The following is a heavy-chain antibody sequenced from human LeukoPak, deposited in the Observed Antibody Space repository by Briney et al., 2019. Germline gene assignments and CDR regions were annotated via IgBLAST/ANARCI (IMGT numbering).Heavy chain of an antibody. CDR3: ARGSFGVFDY. J-gene: IGHJ4*02. D-gene: IGHD3-10*01. V-gene: IGHV3-48*02. CDR2: MNSDGSHI. Sequence: GGSLRLSCAASGFTFTDYSMNWVRQAPGRGLEWVSSMNSDGSHIYHAGSVEGRFTISRDNARNSLYLQMNGLRDEDTAVYYCARGSFGVFDYWGQGILVTVSS. CDR1: GFTFTDYS.